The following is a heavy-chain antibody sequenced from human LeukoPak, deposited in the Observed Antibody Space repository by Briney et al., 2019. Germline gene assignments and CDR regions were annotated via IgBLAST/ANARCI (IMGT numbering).Heavy chain of an antibody. CDR1: GFTFNTYA. V-gene: IGHV3-23*01. D-gene: IGHD6-19*01. CDR3: ARARRSGSGLDY. CDR2: ISTGGST. J-gene: IGHJ4*02. Sequence: GSLRLSCAGSGFTFNTYAMTWVRQAPGKGLEWVSTISTGGSTYYTYSVKGRFTISRDNSKNTMYLQMNSLRDEDTAVYYCARARRSGSGLDYWGQGTLVTVSS.